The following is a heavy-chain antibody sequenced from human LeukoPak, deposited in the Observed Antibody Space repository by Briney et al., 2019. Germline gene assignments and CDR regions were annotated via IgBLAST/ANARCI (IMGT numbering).Heavy chain of an antibody. Sequence: SETLSLTCAVYGGSFSGYYYWIWIRQSPVKGLEWIGEINHSGSTNYNPSLKSRVTISVDTSQNQFSLRLSSVTAADTAVYYCARVGYSYGYDDWGQGTLVTVSS. D-gene: IGHD5-18*01. V-gene: IGHV4-34*01. CDR1: GGSFSGYYY. CDR2: INHSGST. CDR3: ARVGYSYGYDD. J-gene: IGHJ4*02.